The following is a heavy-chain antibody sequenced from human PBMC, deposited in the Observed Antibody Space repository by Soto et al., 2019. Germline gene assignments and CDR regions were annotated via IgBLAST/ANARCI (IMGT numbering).Heavy chain of an antibody. CDR1: GYTFTSYG. CDR3: ARWGWRFGDRRGFRYYGMDV. D-gene: IGHD3-10*01. V-gene: IGHV1-18*01. Sequence: ASVKVSCKASGYTFTSYGISWVRQAPGQGLEWMGWISAYNGNTNYAQKLQGRVTMTTDTSTSTAYMELRSLRSDDTAVYYCARWGWRFGDRRGFRYYGMDVWGQGTTVTVSS. J-gene: IGHJ6*02. CDR2: ISAYNGNT.